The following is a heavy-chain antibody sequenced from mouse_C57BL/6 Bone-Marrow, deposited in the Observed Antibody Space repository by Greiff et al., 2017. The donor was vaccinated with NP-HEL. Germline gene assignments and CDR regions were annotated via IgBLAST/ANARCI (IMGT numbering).Heavy chain of an antibody. CDR3: LSYYYGSSCL. J-gene: IGHJ3*01. D-gene: IGHD1-1*01. CDR2: IYPSSGNT. CDR1: GYTFTSYG. Sequence: QVQLQQSGAELARPGASVKLSCKASGYTFTSYGISWVKQRTGQGLEWIGEIYPSSGNTYYNEKFKGKATLTADKSSSTAYMELRSLTSEDSAVYFCLSYYYGSSCLWGQGTLVTVSA. V-gene: IGHV1-81*01.